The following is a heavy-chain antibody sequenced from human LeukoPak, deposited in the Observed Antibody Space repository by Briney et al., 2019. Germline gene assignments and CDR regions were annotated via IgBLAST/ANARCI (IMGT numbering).Heavy chain of an antibody. V-gene: IGHV3-23*01. D-gene: IGHD1-26*01. CDR3: ARRSSGSPPYYFDY. CDR2: ISGSGGST. J-gene: IGHJ4*02. Sequence: PGGSLRLSCAASGFTFSSYAMSWVRQAPGKGLEWVSAISGSGGSTYYADSVKGRFTISRDNAKNTLYLQMNSLRAEDTAVYYCARRSSGSPPYYFDYWGQGTLVTVSS. CDR1: GFTFSSYA.